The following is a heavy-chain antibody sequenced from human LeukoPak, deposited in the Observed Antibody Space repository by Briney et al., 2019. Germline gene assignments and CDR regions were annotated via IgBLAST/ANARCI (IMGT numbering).Heavy chain of an antibody. Sequence: GGSLRLSCAASGFTFSSYAMHWVRQAPGKGLEWVAVISYDGSNKYYADSVKGRFTISRDNSKNTLYLQMNSLRAEDTAVYYCAREAEREAPFDYWGQGILVTVSS. CDR3: AREAEREAPFDY. V-gene: IGHV3-30*04. J-gene: IGHJ4*02. CDR2: ISYDGSNK. CDR1: GFTFSSYA. D-gene: IGHD1-26*01.